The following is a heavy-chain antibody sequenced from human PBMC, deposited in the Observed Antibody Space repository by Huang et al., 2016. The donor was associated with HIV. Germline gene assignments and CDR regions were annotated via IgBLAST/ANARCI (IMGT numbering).Heavy chain of an antibody. CDR2: SNHSGST. Sequence: QVQLQQWGAGLLKPSENLSLTCAVYVGSFSGSYWRWIRQSPGKGLEWIGESNHSGSTNYNPSLKSRLTISVDTSKNQFSLKLSSVTAADTAVYYCARERMMSWLDDHDAFDIWGQGTMVTVSS. D-gene: IGHD1-1*01. J-gene: IGHJ3*02. CDR1: VGSFSGSY. V-gene: IGHV4-34*01. CDR3: ARERMMSWLDDHDAFDI.